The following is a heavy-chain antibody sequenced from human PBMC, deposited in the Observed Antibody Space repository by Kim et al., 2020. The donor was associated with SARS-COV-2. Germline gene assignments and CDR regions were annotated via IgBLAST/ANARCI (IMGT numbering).Heavy chain of an antibody. CDR1: GFTFSDSP. V-gene: IGHV3-73*01. CDR2: IRSKVYSYAT. J-gene: IGHJ3*01. Sequence: GGSLRLSCAASGFTFSDSPIHWVRQASGKGLECVGRIRSKVYSYATSYAASVKGRFTISSDDSEITAYLHINSLENEDTSDYYCIRIPCTTFASCDAFDV. CDR3: IRIPCTTFASCDAFDV. D-gene: IGHD3-3*01.